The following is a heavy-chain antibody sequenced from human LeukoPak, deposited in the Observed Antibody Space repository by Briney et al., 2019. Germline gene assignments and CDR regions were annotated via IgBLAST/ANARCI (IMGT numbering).Heavy chain of an antibody. J-gene: IGHJ4*02. CDR2: IKQDGSEK. CDR1: GFTSSSYW. V-gene: IGHV3-7*01. Sequence: GGSLRLSCAASGFTSSSYWMSWVRQAPGKGLEWVANIKQDGSEKYYVDSVKGRFTISRGNAKNSLYLQMNSLRAEDTAVYYCARSSSGAFDCWGQGTLVTVSS. CDR3: ARSSSGAFDC. D-gene: IGHD6-6*01.